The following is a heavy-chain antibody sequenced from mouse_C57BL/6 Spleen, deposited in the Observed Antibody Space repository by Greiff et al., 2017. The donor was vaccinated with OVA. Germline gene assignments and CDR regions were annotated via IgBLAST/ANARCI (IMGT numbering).Heavy chain of an antibody. D-gene: IGHD1-1*01. Sequence: EVQLVESGGGLVKPGGSLKLSCAASGFTFSDYGMHWVRQAPEKGLEWVAYISSGSSTIYYADTVKGRFTISRDNAKNTLFLQMTSLRSEDTAMYYCARPTTVVAKEFAYWGQGTLVTVSA. J-gene: IGHJ3*01. CDR3: ARPTTVVAKEFAY. CDR1: GFTFSDYG. CDR2: ISSGSSTI. V-gene: IGHV5-17*01.